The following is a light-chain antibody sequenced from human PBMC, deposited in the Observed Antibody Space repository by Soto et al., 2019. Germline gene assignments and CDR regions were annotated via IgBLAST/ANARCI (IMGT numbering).Light chain of an antibody. V-gene: IGLV2-23*02. CDR1: SSDVGSYNL. Sequence: QSALTQPASVSGSPGQSITISCTGISSDVGSYNLVSWYQQHPGKAPKLMIYEVSKRPSGVSNRFSGSKSGNTASLTISGLQAEDEADYYWCSYAGSSTVVFGGGTKLTVL. CDR2: EVS. CDR3: CSYAGSSTVV. J-gene: IGLJ2*01.